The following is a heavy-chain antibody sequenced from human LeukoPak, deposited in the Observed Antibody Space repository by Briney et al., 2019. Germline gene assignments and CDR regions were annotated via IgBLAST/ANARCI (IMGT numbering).Heavy chain of an antibody. J-gene: IGHJ4*02. D-gene: IGHD5-12*01. CDR3: ARGYSGYDHTFDY. V-gene: IGHV4-59*01. Sequence: SETLSLTCNVSGGSISSYYWSWIRQPPGKGLEWIGYIYYSGSTNYNPSLESRVTISVDTSKNQFSLKLSSVTAADTAVYYCARGYSGYDHTFDYWGQGTLVTVSS. CDR1: GGSISSYY. CDR2: IYYSGST.